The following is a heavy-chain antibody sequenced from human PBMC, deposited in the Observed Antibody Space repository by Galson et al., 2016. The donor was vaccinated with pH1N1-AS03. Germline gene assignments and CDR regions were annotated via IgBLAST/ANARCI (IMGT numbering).Heavy chain of an antibody. CDR2: IRSKSYGGTT. Sequence: SLRLSCAASGFTFGDYAMSWFRQAPGKGLEWVGFIRSKSYGGTTEYAASVKGRFSISGDDSDSIVYLQMNGLKIEDTAVYYCSRYGGYHDYWGQGTLVTVSS. CDR1: GFTFGDYA. J-gene: IGHJ4*02. D-gene: IGHD5-18*01. V-gene: IGHV3-49*03. CDR3: SRYGGYHDY.